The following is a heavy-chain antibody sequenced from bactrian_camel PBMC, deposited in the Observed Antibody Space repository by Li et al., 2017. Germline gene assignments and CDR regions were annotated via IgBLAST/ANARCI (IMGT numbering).Heavy chain of an antibody. D-gene: IGHD6*01. CDR1: GFTFSPYW. J-gene: IGHJ6*01. V-gene: IGHV3S1*01. CDR2: VASNGGST. CDR3: TRDRGLAVAAGSFDY. Sequence: VQLVESGGGLVQPGGSLSLSCAASGFTFSPYWMYWVRRAPGKGLEWVSGVASNGGSTEYADSIVGRFTISGDNAKNTLNLELNSLKTEDTAKYYCTRDRGLAVAAGSFDYWAQGTQVTVS.